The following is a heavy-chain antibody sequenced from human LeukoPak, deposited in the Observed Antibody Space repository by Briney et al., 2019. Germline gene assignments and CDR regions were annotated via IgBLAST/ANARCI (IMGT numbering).Heavy chain of an antibody. D-gene: IGHD6-19*01. V-gene: IGHV4-59*08. Sequence: PSETLSFTCTVSGGSIGSDYWTWIRQPPGKGLEYIGYIYYTGGTNYNPSLKSRVTISVDTSKNQFSLKLSSVTAADTAVYFCAKYGNSGWVIDNWGQGTLVTVSS. CDR1: GGSIGSDY. CDR3: AKYGNSGWVIDN. CDR2: IYYTGGT. J-gene: IGHJ4*02.